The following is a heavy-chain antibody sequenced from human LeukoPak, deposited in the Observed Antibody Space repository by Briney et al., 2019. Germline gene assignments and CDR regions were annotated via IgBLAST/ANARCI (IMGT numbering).Heavy chain of an antibody. V-gene: IGHV4-38-2*02. J-gene: IGHJ5*02. CDR2: IYHSGRT. CDR3: ASGEAFDP. Sequence: SETLSLTCTVSGYSISSGYYWGWIRQPPGKGLEWIGSIYHSGRTYYNPSLKSRVTISVDTSKNQFSLKLSSVTAADTAVYYCASGEAFDPWGQGTLVTVSS. D-gene: IGHD3-10*01. CDR1: GYSISSGYY.